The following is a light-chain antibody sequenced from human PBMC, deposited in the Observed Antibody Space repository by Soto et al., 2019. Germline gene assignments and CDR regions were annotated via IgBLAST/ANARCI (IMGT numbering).Light chain of an antibody. CDR3: CSYAGSQTWV. J-gene: IGLJ3*02. Sequence: QSVLTQPASVSGSPGQSITISCTGTSSDVGYYNYVSWYRQHPGKAPRLMIYEATQRPSGVSNRFSASKSGNTASLTISGLQAEDESDYYCCSYAGSQTWVFGGGTKVTVL. V-gene: IGLV2-23*01. CDR1: SSDVGYYNY. CDR2: EAT.